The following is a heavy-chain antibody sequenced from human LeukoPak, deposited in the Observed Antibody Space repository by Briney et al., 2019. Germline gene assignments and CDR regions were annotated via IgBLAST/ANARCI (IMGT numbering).Heavy chain of an antibody. V-gene: IGHV1-3*01. Sequence: GASVKVSCKASGYTFTSYAMHWVRQAPGQRLEWMGWINAGNGNTKYSQKFQGRVTMTRNTSISTAYMELSSLRSEDTAVYYCARSPGYCSGGSCYSGDWFDPWGQGTLVTVSS. CDR3: ARSPGYCSGGSCYSGDWFDP. J-gene: IGHJ5*02. D-gene: IGHD2-15*01. CDR1: GYTFTSYA. CDR2: INAGNGNT.